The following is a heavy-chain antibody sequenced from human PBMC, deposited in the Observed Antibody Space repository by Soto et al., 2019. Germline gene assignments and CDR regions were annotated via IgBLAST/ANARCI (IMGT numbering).Heavy chain of an antibody. D-gene: IGHD5-12*01. CDR1: VGSIRSRGFS. J-gene: IGHJ6*02. Sequence: TLSLPCTVSVGSIRSRGFSWSWIRQHPGTGLEWIGYNYYSGRTSYTPSVKSRVTISVHTYKNQFSLKLSSVTAAATAVYYCARGRLPPPSGYDALDVWGQGTPVTVSS. CDR3: ARGRLPPPSGYDALDV. CDR2: NYYSGRT. V-gene: IGHV4-31*03.